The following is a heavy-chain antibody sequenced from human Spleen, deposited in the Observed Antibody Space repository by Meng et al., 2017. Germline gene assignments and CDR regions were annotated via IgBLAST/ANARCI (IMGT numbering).Heavy chain of an antibody. V-gene: IGHV4-61*02. D-gene: IGHD3-22*01. Sequence: LRLSCTVSGGSISSGTYYWNWIRQPAGKGLEWIGRIHTSGSTKYNPSLKSRVTISVDTSKNQFSLKLSSVTAADTAVYYCARDSYYDSSGYWFDYWGQGTLVTVSS. CDR3: ARDSYYDSSGYWFDY. J-gene: IGHJ4*02. CDR1: GGSISSGTYY. CDR2: IHTSGST.